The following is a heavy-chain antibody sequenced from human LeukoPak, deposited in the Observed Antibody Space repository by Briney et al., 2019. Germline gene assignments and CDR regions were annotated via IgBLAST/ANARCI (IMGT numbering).Heavy chain of an antibody. CDR1: GGSIGSSSYY. J-gene: IGHJ4*02. D-gene: IGHD1-26*01. Sequence: SETLSLTCTVSGGSIGSSSYYWGWIRQPPGKGLEWIGSIYYSGSTYYNPSLKSRVTISVDTSKNQFSLKLSSVTAADTAVYYCASRGATSPFDYWGQGTLVTVSS. CDR3: ASRGATSPFDY. CDR2: IYYSGST. V-gene: IGHV4-39*01.